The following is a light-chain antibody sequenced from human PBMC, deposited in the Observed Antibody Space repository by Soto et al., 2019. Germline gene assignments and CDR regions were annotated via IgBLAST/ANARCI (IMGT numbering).Light chain of an antibody. CDR3: QQRSDRLPIT. CDR2: DAS. Sequence: EIVLTQSPATLSLSPGERRTLSCSASQIVSSHLAWYQQKPGQAPRLLIYDASKRPTGIPARFSGSGSGTDFTLTISSLEPEDSAVYYCQQRSDRLPITFGQGTRLENK. J-gene: IGKJ5*01. V-gene: IGKV3-11*01. CDR1: QIVSSH.